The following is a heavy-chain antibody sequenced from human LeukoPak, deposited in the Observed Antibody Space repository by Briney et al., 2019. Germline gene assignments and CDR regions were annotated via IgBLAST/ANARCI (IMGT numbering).Heavy chain of an antibody. Sequence: PSEILSLTCTVSGVSISGSTYFWGWIRQPPGKGLEWFGSIFESGSTYYNPSLKSRVTTAVDRSRNQFSLRLTSVTPTDTAVYYCARTGFVGTTDHDAFDIWGQGTLVTVSS. CDR3: ARTGFVGTTDHDAFDI. J-gene: IGHJ3*02. CDR2: IFESGST. V-gene: IGHV4-39*01. D-gene: IGHD1-26*01. CDR1: GVSISGSTYF.